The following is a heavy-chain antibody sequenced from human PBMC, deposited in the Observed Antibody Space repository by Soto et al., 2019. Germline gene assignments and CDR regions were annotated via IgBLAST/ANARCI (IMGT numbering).Heavy chain of an antibody. J-gene: IGHJ4*02. CDR2: ISSSSSYI. D-gene: IGHD4-17*01. CDR3: ARDDYGGNPQFDY. CDR1: GFTFSSYS. V-gene: IGHV3-21*01. Sequence: PVGSLRLSCAASGFTFSSYSMNWVRQAPGKGLEWVSSISSSSSYIYYADSVKGRFTISRDNAKNSLYLQMNSLRAEDTAVYYCARDDYGGNPQFDYWGQGTLVTVSS.